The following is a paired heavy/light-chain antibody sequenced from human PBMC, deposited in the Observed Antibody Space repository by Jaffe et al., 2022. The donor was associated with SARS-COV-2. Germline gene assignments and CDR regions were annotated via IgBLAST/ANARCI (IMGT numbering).Heavy chain of an antibody. Sequence: QITLKESGPTLVKPTQTLTLTCTFSGFSLSTSGVGVGWIRQPPGKALEWLALIHWDDDKRYSPSLKSRLTIAKDTSKNQVVLTMTNMDPVDTATYYCAHSEKDYYDSGRARRYYYSYMDVWGKGTMVTVSS. J-gene: IGHJ6*03. CDR1: GFSLSTSGVG. CDR2: IHWDDDK. CDR3: AHSEKDYYDSGRARRYYYSYMDV. D-gene: IGHD3-10*01. V-gene: IGHV2-5*02.
Light chain of an antibody. CDR3: AAWDDSLSVL. V-gene: IGLV1-47*01. CDR2: RDN. Sequence: QSVLTQPPSASGTPGQRVTISCSGSSSNIGSNYVYWYQHLPGTAPKLLIYRDNQRPSGVPDRFSGSKSGTSASLAISGLRSEDEADYFCAAWDDSLSVLFGGGTKLTVL. J-gene: IGLJ2*01. CDR1: SSNIGSNY.